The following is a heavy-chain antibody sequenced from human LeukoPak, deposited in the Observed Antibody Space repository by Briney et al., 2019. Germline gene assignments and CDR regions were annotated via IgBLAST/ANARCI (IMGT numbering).Heavy chain of an antibody. D-gene: IGHD7-27*01. Sequence: GGSLRLSCAASGFTFSSYAMSWVRQAPGKGLEWVSAMSGSGGFTYYADSVKGRFTISRDNSKNTPYLQMNSLRAEDTAVYYCARDVSWGSGIDYWGQGTLVTVSS. CDR1: GFTFSSYA. CDR3: ARDVSWGSGIDY. CDR2: MSGSGGFT. V-gene: IGHV3-23*01. J-gene: IGHJ4*02.